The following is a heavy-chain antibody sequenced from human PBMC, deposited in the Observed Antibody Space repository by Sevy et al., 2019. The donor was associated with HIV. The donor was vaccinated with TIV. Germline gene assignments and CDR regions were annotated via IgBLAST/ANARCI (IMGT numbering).Heavy chain of an antibody. J-gene: IGHJ6*02. V-gene: IGHV3-30*18. CDR2: ISYHGRDK. Sequence: GGSLRLSCIVSGISFTTSGMHWVRQAPGKGLEWVAFISYHGRDKFYAESVKGRSTISRDNSKNMLYLQINSLRVEDTAVYYCAKDFTGYNGMDVWGQGTMVTVSS. D-gene: IGHD3-9*01. CDR3: AKDFTGYNGMDV. CDR1: GISFTTSG.